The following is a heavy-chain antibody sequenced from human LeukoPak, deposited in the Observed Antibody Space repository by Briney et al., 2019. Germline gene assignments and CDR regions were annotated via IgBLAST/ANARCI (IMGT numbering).Heavy chain of an antibody. V-gene: IGHV3-23*01. CDR1: GFTFSNYA. J-gene: IGHJ6*02. D-gene: IGHD3-16*01. CDR3: AKGLWGAYYYGMDV. Sequence: GSLRLSCAASGFTFSNYAMSWVRQAPGKGLEWVSVISGSGATTYYADSVKGRFTISRDNSKNTLYLQVDSLRAEDTVVYYCAKGLWGAYYYGMDVWGQGTTVTVSS. CDR2: ISGSGATT.